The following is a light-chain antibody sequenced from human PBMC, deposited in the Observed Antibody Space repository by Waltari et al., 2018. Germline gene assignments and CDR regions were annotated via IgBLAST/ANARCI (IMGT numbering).Light chain of an antibody. J-gene: IGLJ3*02. CDR1: ASNIGAGYD. CDR2: GST. CDR3: QSYDTSLTVV. V-gene: IGLV1-40*01. Sequence: QSVLTQPPSVSGAPGQRATIPCTGSASNIGAGYDVHWYHQVPRTAPKLLIYGSTSRPLGVPDRFFGSTSGTSASLTITGLQAEDEGDYYCQSYDTSLTVVFGGGTKLTVL.